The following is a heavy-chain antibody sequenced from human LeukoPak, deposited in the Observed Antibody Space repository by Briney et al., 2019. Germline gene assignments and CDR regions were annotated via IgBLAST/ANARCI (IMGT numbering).Heavy chain of an antibody. Sequence: ASVKVSCKASGYTFTSYDINWVRQATGQGLEWMGWMNPNRGNTGYAQKFQGRVTITRNTSISTAYMELSSLRSEDTAVYYCARGERYCSGGSCFSYYYMDVWGKGTTVTVSS. CDR1: GYTFTSYD. J-gene: IGHJ6*03. D-gene: IGHD2-15*01. CDR2: MNPNRGNT. CDR3: ARGERYCSGGSCFSYYYMDV. V-gene: IGHV1-8*03.